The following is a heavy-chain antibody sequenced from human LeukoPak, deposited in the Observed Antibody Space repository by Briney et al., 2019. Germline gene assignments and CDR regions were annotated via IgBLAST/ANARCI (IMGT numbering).Heavy chain of an antibody. J-gene: IGHJ6*02. CDR1: GGSFSGYY. D-gene: IGHD2-2*01. Sequence: SETLSLTCAVYGGSFSGYYWSWIRQPPGKGLEWIGEINHSGSTNYNPSLKSRVTVSVDTSKNQFSLKLSSVTAADTAVYYCARVSSTSRGGYGMDVWGQGTTVTVSS. V-gene: IGHV4-34*01. CDR2: INHSGST. CDR3: ARVSSTSRGGYGMDV.